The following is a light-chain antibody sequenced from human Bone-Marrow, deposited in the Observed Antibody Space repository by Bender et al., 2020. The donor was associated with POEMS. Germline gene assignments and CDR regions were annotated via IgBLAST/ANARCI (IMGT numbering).Light chain of an antibody. J-gene: IGLJ1*01. CDR2: DVS. CDR3: CSFAIGGSFV. CDR1: TNNVGTYGL. V-gene: IGLV2-23*02. Sequence: QSALTQPASVSGSPGQSITISCTGTTNNVGTYGLVSWYQQHPGKVPKLMVYDVSRRPSGVSDRFSCSWSGNTASLTISGLQDEDKADYYCCSFAIGGSFVFGTGTKVTVL.